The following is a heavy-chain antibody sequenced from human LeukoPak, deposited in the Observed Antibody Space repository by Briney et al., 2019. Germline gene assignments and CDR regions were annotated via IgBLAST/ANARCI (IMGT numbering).Heavy chain of an antibody. D-gene: IGHD6-19*01. V-gene: IGHV3-74*03. CDR3: ARMAAVAGTNY. CDR2: INSDGSSI. J-gene: IGHJ4*02. Sequence: GGSLRLSCAASGFNFSSYWMHWVRQAPGKGLVWVSRINSDGSSITYADSVKGRFTLSRDNAKNKLYLQMNSLRAEDTAEYYCARMAAVAGTNYWGQGSLVTVSS. CDR1: GFNFSSYW.